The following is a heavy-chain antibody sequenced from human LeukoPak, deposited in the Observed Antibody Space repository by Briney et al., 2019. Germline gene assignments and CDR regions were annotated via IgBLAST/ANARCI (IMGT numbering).Heavy chain of an antibody. CDR1: GGSISSYY. CDR3: ARDYMVDYYYYGMDV. Sequence: PSETLSLTCTVSGGSISSYYWSWIRPPPGKGLEWIGYIYYSGSTNYNPSLKSRVTISVDTSKNQFSLKLSSVTAADTAVYYCARDYMVDYYYYGMDVWGQGTTVTVSS. J-gene: IGHJ6*02. V-gene: IGHV4-59*01. D-gene: IGHD2-15*01. CDR2: IYYSGST.